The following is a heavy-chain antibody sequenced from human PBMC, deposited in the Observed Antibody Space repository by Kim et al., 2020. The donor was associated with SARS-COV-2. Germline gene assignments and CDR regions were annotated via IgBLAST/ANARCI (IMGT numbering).Heavy chain of an antibody. V-gene: IGHV3-48*02. J-gene: IGHJ4*02. D-gene: IGHD3-10*01. CDR3: ARATRYYYGSGVFDY. CDR1: GFTFSSYS. Sequence: GGSLRLSCAASGFTFSSYSMNWVRQAPGKGLEWVSYISSSSSTIYYADSVKGRFTISRDNAKNSLYLQMNSLRDEDTAVYYCARATRYYYGSGVFDYWGQGTLVTVSS. CDR2: ISSSSSTI.